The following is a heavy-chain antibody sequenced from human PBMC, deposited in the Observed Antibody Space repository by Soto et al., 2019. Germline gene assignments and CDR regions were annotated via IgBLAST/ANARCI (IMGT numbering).Heavy chain of an antibody. CDR1: GFTFSSYA. CDR3: ARVCGYSYGPDY. Sequence: QVQLVESGGDVVQPGRSLRLSCAASGFTFSSYAMHWVRQAPGKGLEWVAVISYDGSNKYYADSVKGRFTISRDNSKNTLYLQMNSLRAEDTAVYYCARVCGYSYGPDYWGQGTLVTVSS. CDR2: ISYDGSNK. D-gene: IGHD5-18*01. J-gene: IGHJ4*02. V-gene: IGHV3-30-3*01.